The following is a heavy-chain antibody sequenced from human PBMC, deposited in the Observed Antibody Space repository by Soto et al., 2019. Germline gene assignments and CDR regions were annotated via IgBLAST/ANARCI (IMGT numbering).Heavy chain of an antibody. V-gene: IGHV3-23*01. Sequence: GESLKISCAASGFTFSSYAMSWVRQAPGKGLEWVSAISGSGGSTYYADSVKGRFTISRDNSKNTLYLQMNSLRAEDTAVYYCAKDLSGRFLEWISYYFDYWGQGTLVTVSS. D-gene: IGHD3-3*01. CDR1: GFTFSSYA. J-gene: IGHJ4*02. CDR2: ISGSGGST. CDR3: AKDLSGRFLEWISYYFDY.